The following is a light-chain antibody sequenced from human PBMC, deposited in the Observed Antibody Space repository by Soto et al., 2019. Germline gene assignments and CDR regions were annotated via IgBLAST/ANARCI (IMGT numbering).Light chain of an antibody. CDR3: QQYNNWPRT. CDR1: QSVSSN. J-gene: IGKJ1*01. CDR2: GPS. Sequence: EIEMTQTPVTLSVSPGERATLSCRASQSVSSNLAGYQQKPGQAPRLLIYGPSTRATGIPARFSGSGSGTEFTLTISSLQSEDFAVYYCQQYNNWPRTVGQGTKVDSK. V-gene: IGKV3-15*01.